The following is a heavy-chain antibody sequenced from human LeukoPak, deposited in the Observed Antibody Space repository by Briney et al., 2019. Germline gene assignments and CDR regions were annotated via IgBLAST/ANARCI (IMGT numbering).Heavy chain of an antibody. Sequence: PLASVKVSCKASGYTFTSYGISWMRQAPGQGLEWMGWISAYNGNTQYAQKLQGRVTMTRDTSTSTAYMELRSLRFDDTAVYYCARAYGDSLSSDYWGQGTLVTVSS. CDR2: ISAYNGNT. J-gene: IGHJ4*02. CDR1: GYTFTSYG. D-gene: IGHD3-16*02. V-gene: IGHV1-18*01. CDR3: ARAYGDSLSSDY.